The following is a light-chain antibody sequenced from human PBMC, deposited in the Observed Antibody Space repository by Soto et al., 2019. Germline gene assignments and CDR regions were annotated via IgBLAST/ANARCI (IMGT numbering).Light chain of an antibody. CDR2: AAS. CDR1: QTLNNY. V-gene: IGKV1-16*01. J-gene: IGKJ1*01. Sequence: DIQMTQYPSSVSASVGDRVTITCRASQTLNNYLTWFQQKPGKAPKLLIYAASALQSGVPSRFSASGSGTEFTLTICCLHPDDFATYYCQEYNNYWTFCEGAKVDIK. CDR3: QEYNNYWT.